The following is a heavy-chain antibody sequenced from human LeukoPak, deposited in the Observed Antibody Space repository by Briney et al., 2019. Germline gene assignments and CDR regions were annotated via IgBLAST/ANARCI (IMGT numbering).Heavy chain of an antibody. V-gene: IGHV3-23*01. CDR3: AKDRAQQLVLDF. Sequence: GGSLRLSCAASGFNFSSYAMGWVRQAPGKGLEWVSAIIGSGSTYYADSVKGRFTISRDNSKNTLFLQMNSLRAEDTAVYYCAKDRAQQLVLDFWGQGTLVTVSS. CDR1: GFNFSSYA. D-gene: IGHD6-13*01. CDR2: IIGSGST. J-gene: IGHJ4*02.